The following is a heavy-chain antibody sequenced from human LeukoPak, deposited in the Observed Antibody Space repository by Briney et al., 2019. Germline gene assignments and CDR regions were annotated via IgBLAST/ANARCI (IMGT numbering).Heavy chain of an antibody. D-gene: IGHD2-15*01. Sequence: ASVKVSCKASGGTFSSYAISWGRQAPGQGLERMGGIIPISGTANYAQKFQGRVTITTDESTSTAYMELSSLRSEDTAVYYCASLGYCSGGSCYFWGQGTLVTVPS. CDR2: IIPISGTA. J-gene: IGHJ4*02. CDR1: GGTFSSYA. V-gene: IGHV1-69*05. CDR3: ASLGYCSGGSCYF.